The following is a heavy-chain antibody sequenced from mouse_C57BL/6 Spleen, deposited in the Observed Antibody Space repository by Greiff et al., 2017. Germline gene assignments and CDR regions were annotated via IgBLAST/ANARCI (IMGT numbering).Heavy chain of an antibody. CDR2: ISNGGGST. Sequence: EVKLVESGGGLVQPGGSLKLSCAASGFTFSDYYMYWVRQTPEKRLEWVAYISNGGGSTYYPDTVKGRFTISRDNAKNTLYLQMSRLKSEDTAMYYCARHGGDYWGQGTTLTVSS. J-gene: IGHJ2*01. CDR1: GFTFSDYY. CDR3: ARHGGDY. V-gene: IGHV5-12*01.